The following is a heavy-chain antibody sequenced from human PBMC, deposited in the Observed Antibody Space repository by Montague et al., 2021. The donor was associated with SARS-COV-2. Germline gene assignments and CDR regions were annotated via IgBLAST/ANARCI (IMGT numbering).Heavy chain of an antibody. J-gene: IGHJ4*02. CDR1: GVSITSYY. CDR2: IYASGST. CDR3: VRDGGNWYYFDY. V-gene: IGHV4-4*07. Sequence: SETLSLTCSISGVSITSYYWSWVRQPPGKGLEWVGHIYASGSTNXXPSLKSRVRLSIDNPKNQFSLNLESLTAADTAVYYCVRDGGNWYYFDYWGQGALVTVSS. D-gene: IGHD3-16*01.